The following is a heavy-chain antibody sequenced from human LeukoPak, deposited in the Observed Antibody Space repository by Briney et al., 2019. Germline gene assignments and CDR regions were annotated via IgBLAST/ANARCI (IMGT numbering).Heavy chain of an antibody. Sequence: SETLSLTCAVSGGSISSGGYYWSCIRLHPGKGLEWIGHIYYSGSTYYNPSLKSRPTTSVDTSKNQFSLKLSSVTAADTAVYYCARDPYGSIDYWGQGTLVTVSS. D-gene: IGHD3-10*01. CDR3: ARDPYGSIDY. J-gene: IGHJ4*02. V-gene: IGHV4-31*02. CDR2: IYYSGST. CDR1: GGSISSGGYY.